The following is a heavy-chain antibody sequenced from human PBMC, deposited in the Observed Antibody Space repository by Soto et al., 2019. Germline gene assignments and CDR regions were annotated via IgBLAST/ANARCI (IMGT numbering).Heavy chain of an antibody. CDR3: ARWGMYAPRFVA. CDR1: GGSISSGGYS. V-gene: IGHV4-30-2*01. D-gene: IGHD3-16*01. CDR2: IYHSGST. J-gene: IGHJ5*02. Sequence: QLQLQESGSGLVKPSQTLSLTCAVSGGSISSGGYSWSWIRQPPGKGLEWIGYIYHSGSTYYNPSLKSRVXXXVXXPKNQISLKLSSATAADTAVYYCARWGMYAPRFVAWGQGTLVTVSS.